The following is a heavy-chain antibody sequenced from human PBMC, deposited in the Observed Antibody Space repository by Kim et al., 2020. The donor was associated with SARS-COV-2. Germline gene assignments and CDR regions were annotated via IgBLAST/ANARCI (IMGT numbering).Heavy chain of an antibody. Sequence: SETLSLTCTVSGGSISSRNHFWGWIRQTPGKGKELIGNIYYSGTTYCNPSLKSRVTISVDTSKNQFSLRLTSVTAADTAVYSCARSPCSGGGCNYWYFDLWGRGTLVTVSS. D-gene: IGHD2-15*01. CDR1: GGSISSRNHF. V-gene: IGHV4-39*01. J-gene: IGHJ2*01. CDR2: IYYSGTT. CDR3: ARSPCSGGGCNYWYFDL.